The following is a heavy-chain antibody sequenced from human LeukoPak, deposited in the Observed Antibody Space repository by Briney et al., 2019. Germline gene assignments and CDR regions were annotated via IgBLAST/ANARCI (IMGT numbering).Heavy chain of an antibody. CDR2: ISYDGSNE. V-gene: IGHV3-30*18. Sequence: GGSLRLSCAASGFTFSSYGMHWVRQAPGKGLEWVAVISYDGSNEYYADSVKGRFTISRDNSKNTLYLQMNSLRAEDTAVYYCAKDSFSGYSYGEGFDYWGQGTLVTVSS. D-gene: IGHD5-18*01. CDR1: GFTFSSYG. J-gene: IGHJ4*02. CDR3: AKDSFSGYSYGEGFDY.